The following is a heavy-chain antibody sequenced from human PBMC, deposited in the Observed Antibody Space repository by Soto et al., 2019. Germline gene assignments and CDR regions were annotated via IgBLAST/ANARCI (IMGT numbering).Heavy chain of an antibody. CDR1: GGSISSYY. J-gene: IGHJ4*02. D-gene: IGHD5-18*01. CDR3: ARVFGGYSYGYFDY. CDR2: MYYSGST. Sequence: ASETLSLTCTVSGGSISSYYWNWIRQPPGKGLEWIGYMYYSGSTNYNPSLKSRVTISVDTSKNQFSLKLSSVTAADTAVYYCARVFGGYSYGYFDYWDQGTLVTVSS. V-gene: IGHV4-59*01.